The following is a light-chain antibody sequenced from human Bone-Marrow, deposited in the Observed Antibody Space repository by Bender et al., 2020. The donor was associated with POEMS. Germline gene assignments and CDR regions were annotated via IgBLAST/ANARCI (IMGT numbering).Light chain of an antibody. J-gene: IGLJ2*01. CDR1: SSNIGSHY. CDR2: GNN. Sequence: QSVLTQPPSASGTPGQRVPISCSGSSSNIGSHYVYWYQHLPGTAPKVLIYGNNRRPSGVPGRFSGSKSGTSASLAISGVRSEDEGDYHCAAWEDRLSGFGFGGGTKLAV. CDR3: AAWEDRLSGFG. V-gene: IGLV1-47*01.